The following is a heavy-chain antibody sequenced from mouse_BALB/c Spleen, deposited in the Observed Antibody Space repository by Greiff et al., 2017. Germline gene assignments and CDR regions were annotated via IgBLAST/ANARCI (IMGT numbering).Heavy chain of an antibody. D-gene: IGHD2-4*01. V-gene: IGHV3-2*02. CDR2: ISYSGST. CDR3: ARDIYYDYDWFAY. J-gene: IGHJ3*01. CDR1: GYSITSDYA. Sequence: EVHLVESGPGLVKPSQSLSLTCTVTGYSITSDYAWNWIRQFPGNKLEWMGYISYSGSTSYNPSLKSRISITRDTSKNQFFLQLNSVTTEDTATYDCARDIYYDYDWFAYWGQGTLVTVSA.